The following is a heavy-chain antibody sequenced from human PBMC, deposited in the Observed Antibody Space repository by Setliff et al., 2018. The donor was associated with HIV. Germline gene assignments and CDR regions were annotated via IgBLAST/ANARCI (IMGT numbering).Heavy chain of an antibody. V-gene: IGHV5-51*01. CDR2: IYPSDADT. CDR1: GYSFPTYW. Sequence: PGESLKISCQGSGYSFPTYWVGWVRQKPGKGLEWMGIIYPSDADTRYSPSFQGQVTISADKSINTAFLQWSSLEASDTAIYYCATHMRGGYDAFDVWGQGTAVTVSS. J-gene: IGHJ3*01. CDR3: ATHMRGGYDAFDV. D-gene: IGHD3-16*01.